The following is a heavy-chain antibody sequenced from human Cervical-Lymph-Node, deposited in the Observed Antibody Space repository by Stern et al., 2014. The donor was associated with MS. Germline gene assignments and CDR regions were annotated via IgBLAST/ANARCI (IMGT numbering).Heavy chain of an antibody. J-gene: IGHJ1*01. CDR1: GYTFATYW. V-gene: IGHV5-51*01. CDR2: IYPRDSET. D-gene: IGHD6-19*01. Sequence: EVQLEESGAEVKKPGESLKISCKGSGYTFATYWIGWVRQMPGKGLEWMGIIYPRDSETRYSPFFQGRVTISVDKSTDTAHLEWSSLKASDTAMYYCARHENSGWYYFEEYFKYWGQGTLVTVSS. CDR3: ARHENSGWYYFEEYFKY.